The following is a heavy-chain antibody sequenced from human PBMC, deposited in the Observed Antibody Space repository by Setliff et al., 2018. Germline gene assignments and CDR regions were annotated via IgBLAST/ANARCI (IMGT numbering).Heavy chain of an antibody. J-gene: IGHJ4*02. Sequence: PSETLSLTCTVSGGSISSSSYYWGWIRQPPGKGLEWIGSIYYSGSTYYNPPPKSRVTISVDTSKNQFSLKLSSVTAADTAVYYCASLPYYDSSGYSLSYYWGQGTLVTVSS. V-gene: IGHV4-39*01. CDR1: GGSISSSSYY. CDR2: IYYSGST. D-gene: IGHD3-22*01. CDR3: ASLPYYDSSGYSLSYY.